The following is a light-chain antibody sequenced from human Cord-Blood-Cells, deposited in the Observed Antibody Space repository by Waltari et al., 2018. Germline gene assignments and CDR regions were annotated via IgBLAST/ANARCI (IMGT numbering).Light chain of an antibody. Sequence: QSALTQPPSAAGSPGQSIPISCTGTSSDVGGYNYVSCYQQHPGKAPKLMIYEVSKRPSGVPDRFSGSKSGNTASLTVSGLQAEDEADYYCSSYAGSNNFVFGTGTKVTVL. J-gene: IGLJ1*01. CDR2: EVS. CDR1: SSDVGGYNY. V-gene: IGLV2-8*01. CDR3: SSYAGSNNFV.